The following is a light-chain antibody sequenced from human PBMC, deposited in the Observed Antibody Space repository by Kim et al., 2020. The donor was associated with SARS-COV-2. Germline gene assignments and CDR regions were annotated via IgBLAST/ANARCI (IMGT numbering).Light chain of an antibody. CDR3: QQANSFPYT. J-gene: IGKJ2*01. Sequence: ASVGDRVTITCRASQGISSWLAWYQKKPEKAPKLLIYAASSLQSGVPSRFRGSGSGTEFTLTISSLQPEDFATYYCQQANSFPYTFGQGTKLEI. V-gene: IGKV1-12*02. CDR1: QGISSW. CDR2: AAS.